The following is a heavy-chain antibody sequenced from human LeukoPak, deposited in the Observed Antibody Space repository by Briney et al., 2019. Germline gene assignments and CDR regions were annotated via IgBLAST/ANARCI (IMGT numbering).Heavy chain of an antibody. CDR1: GFTFWSYG. V-gene: IGHV3-33*01. D-gene: IGHD5-12*01. J-gene: IGHJ4*02. CDR3: ARVEGGGYAVDY. CDR2: IWYDGSNK. Sequence: PGGSLRLSCAASGFTFWSYGMHWDRQAPGKGLEWVAVIWYDGSNKYYADSVKGRFTISRDNSKNTVYLQMNSLRVEDKAVYYCARVEGGGYAVDYWGQGTLVTVSP.